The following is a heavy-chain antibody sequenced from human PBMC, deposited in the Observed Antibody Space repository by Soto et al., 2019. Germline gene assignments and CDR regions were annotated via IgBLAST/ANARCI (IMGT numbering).Heavy chain of an antibody. V-gene: IGHV1-18*01. J-gene: IGHJ4*02. CDR3: ARGGHIAVVTASFDY. CDR2: ISAYNGGT. CDR1: GYTLNTYG. Sequence: ASVKVSCKASGYTLNTYGITWVRQAPGQGLEWLGWISAYNGGTTYAQKFLGRVTVTRDTSTSTVFMELSSLRSDDTAVYYCARGGHIAVVTASFDYWGQGTLVTVSS. D-gene: IGHD2-21*02.